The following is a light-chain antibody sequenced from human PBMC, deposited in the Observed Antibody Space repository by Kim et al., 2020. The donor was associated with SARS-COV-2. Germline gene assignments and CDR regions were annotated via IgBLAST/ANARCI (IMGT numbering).Light chain of an antibody. CDR3: SSYAGTSGV. Sequence: PGQSVTITCTGTSNDVGNYNYVSWYQHHPGKAPKLLIYDVTERPSGVPDRFSGSKSGNTASLTISGLQSEDEADYYCSSYAGTSGVFGGGTKVTVL. CDR1: SNDVGNYNY. V-gene: IGLV2-11*01. J-gene: IGLJ3*02. CDR2: DVT.